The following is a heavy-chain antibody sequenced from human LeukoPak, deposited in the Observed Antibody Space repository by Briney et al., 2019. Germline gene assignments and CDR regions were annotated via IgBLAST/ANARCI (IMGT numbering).Heavy chain of an antibody. CDR3: VRDSGGSSLYNFDY. CDR2: IYPGDSES. J-gene: IGHJ4*02. CDR1: GYSFTNHW. V-gene: IGHV5-51*01. D-gene: IGHD2-15*01. Sequence: GESLKISCQASGYSFTNHWIGWVRQMPGEGLNWIGIIYPGDSESRYSPSFQGQVTISADKSITTAYLQWNSLKASDTAMYYCVRDSGGSSLYNFDYWGQGTLVTVSS.